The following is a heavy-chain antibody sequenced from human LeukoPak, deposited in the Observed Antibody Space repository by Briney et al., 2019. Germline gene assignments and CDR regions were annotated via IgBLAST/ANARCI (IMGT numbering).Heavy chain of an antibody. CDR2: INGDGSRK. CDR1: GFTFSTSW. Sequence: GGSLRLSCTASGFTFSTSWINWVRQSPGKGLEWVALINGDGSRKNHADSVKGRFTISRDNAKNTAYLQMNSLRDEDTAVYFCARGYAGSPQDWGQGTRVTVS. CDR3: ARGYAGSPQD. V-gene: IGHV3-74*01. D-gene: IGHD3-10*01. J-gene: IGHJ4*02.